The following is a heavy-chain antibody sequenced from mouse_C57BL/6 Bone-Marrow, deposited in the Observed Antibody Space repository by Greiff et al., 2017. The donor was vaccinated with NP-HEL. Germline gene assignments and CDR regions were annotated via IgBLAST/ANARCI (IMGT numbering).Heavy chain of an antibody. CDR2: INPSSGYT. CDR3: ARGRGFAY. J-gene: IGHJ3*01. CDR1: GYTFTSYT. V-gene: IGHV1-4*01. Sequence: VQLQQSGAELARPGASVKMSCKASGYTFTSYTMHWVKLRPGQGLEWIGYINPSSGYTKYNQKFKDKATLTADKSSSTAYMQLSSLTSEDSAVYYCARGRGFAYWGQGTLVTVSA.